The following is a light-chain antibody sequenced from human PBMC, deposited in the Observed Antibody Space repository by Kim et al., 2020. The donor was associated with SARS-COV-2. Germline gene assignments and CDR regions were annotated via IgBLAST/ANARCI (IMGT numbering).Light chain of an antibody. CDR3: QQYGSSWT. CDR2: AAS. V-gene: IGKV3-20*01. Sequence: EIVLTQSPGTLSLSPGDRATLSCRARQSVYSNYLAWYQQKPGQAPRLLIYAASSRATGIPDRFSGSGSGSDFTLTIRRLQPEDFAVYYCQQYGSSWTFGQGTKVDIK. J-gene: IGKJ1*01. CDR1: QSVYSNY.